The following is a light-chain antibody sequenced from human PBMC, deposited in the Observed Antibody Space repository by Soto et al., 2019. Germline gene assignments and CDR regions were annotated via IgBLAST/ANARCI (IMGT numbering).Light chain of an antibody. CDR1: QSVSSN. CDR2: GAS. CDR3: QQYNNWPRRT. V-gene: IGKV3-15*01. J-gene: IGKJ1*01. Sequence: EIVMTQSPATLSVSPGERATLSCSASQSVSSNLAWYQQKPGQAPRLLIYGASTRATGIPARVSGSGSGTEFTLTISSLQYEDFAVYYCQQYNNWPRRTFGQGTKVEIK.